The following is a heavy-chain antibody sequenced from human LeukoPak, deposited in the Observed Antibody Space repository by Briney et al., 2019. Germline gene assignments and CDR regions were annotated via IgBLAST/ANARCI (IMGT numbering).Heavy chain of an antibody. CDR1: GFTFSSYA. V-gene: IGHV3-23*01. Sequence: GGSLRLSCAASGFTFSSYAMSWVRQAPGKGLEWVSAISGSGGSTYYADSVKGRFTISRDNSKNTLFLQMNSLRAEDTAVYYCAKDLRSSSWAFDYWGQGTLVTVSS. CDR3: AKDLRSSSWAFDY. J-gene: IGHJ4*02. CDR2: ISGSGGST. D-gene: IGHD6-13*01.